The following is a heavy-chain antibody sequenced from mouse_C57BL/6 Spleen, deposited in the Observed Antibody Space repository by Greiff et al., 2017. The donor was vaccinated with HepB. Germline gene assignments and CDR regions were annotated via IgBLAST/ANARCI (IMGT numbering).Heavy chain of an antibody. J-gene: IGHJ2*01. CDR3: ARLLDYGRYFDY. D-gene: IGHD1-1*01. V-gene: IGHV5-12*01. CDR1: GFTFSDYY. Sequence: EVQLVESGGGLVQPGGSLKLSCAASGFTFSDYYMYWVRQTPEKRLEWVAYISNGGGSTYYPDTVKGRFTISRDNAKNTLYLQMSRLKSEDTAMYYCARLLDYGRYFDYWGQGTTLTVSS. CDR2: ISNGGGST.